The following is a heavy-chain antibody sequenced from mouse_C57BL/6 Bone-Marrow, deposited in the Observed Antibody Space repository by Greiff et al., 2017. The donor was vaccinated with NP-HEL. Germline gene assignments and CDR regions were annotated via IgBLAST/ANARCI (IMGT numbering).Heavy chain of an antibody. J-gene: IGHJ1*03. CDR2: IYPGDGDT. D-gene: IGHD1-1*01. CDR1: GYAFSSYW. Sequence: QVQLQQSGAELVKPGASVKISCKASGYAFSSYWMNWVKQRPGKGLEWIGQIYPGDGDTNYNGKFKGKATLTADKSSSTAYMQLSSLTSEDSAVYFCASDYYGSSWYFDVWGTGTTVTVSS. CDR3: ASDYYGSSWYFDV. V-gene: IGHV1-80*01.